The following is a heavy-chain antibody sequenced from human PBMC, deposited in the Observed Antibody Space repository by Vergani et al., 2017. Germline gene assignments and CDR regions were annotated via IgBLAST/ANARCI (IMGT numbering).Heavy chain of an antibody. CDR3: ARDPMVREAPGGSFEY. D-gene: IGHD3-10*01. J-gene: IGHJ4*02. CDR2: INTNTGNP. Sequence: QVQLVQSGSVLKKPGASVKVSCKASGYTFTTYAMNWVRQAPGQGLEWMGWINTNTGNPTYGQGFTGRFVFSLDTSVSTTYLQISSLKAEDTAVYFCARDPMVREAPGGSFEYWGQGTLVTVSS. V-gene: IGHV7-4-1*02. CDR1: GYTFTTYA.